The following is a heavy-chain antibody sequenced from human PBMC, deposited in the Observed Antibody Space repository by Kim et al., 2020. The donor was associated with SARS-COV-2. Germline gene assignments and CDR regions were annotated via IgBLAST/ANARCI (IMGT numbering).Heavy chain of an antibody. CDR3: AKMYGAGYAFEI. Sequence: GGSLRLSCVASGFTFSTYAMSWVRQTPGKGLEWVSAISFDVRTTYYADSVKGRFTISRDNSKTTLYLQMNSLRADDTAIYYCAKMYGAGYAFEIWGQGTMVTVSS. V-gene: IGHV3-23*01. D-gene: IGHD3-10*01. J-gene: IGHJ3*02. CDR2: ISFDVRTT. CDR1: GFTFSTYA.